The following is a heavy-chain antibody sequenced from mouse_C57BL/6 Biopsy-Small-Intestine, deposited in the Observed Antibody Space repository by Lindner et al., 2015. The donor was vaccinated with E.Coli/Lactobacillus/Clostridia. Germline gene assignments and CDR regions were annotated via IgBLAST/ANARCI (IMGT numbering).Heavy chain of an antibody. CDR1: GYTFTSYG. D-gene: IGHD2-2*01. CDR3: ARESYGSGSYPDY. Sequence: SVKVSCKASGYTFTSYGISWVRQAPGQGLEWMGWISTYIGDTNYAQNLQGRVTMTTDTSTSTAYMELWSLRSDDTAVYYCARESYGSGSYPDYWGQGTLVTVSS. CDR2: ISTYIGDT. V-gene: IGHV1-81*01. J-gene: IGHJ4*01.